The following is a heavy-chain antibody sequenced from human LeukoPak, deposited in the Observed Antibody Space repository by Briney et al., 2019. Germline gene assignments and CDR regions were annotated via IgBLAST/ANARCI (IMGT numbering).Heavy chain of an antibody. Sequence: GGSLRLSCAASGFTFSSYSMNWVRQAPGKGLEWVSSISSSSSYIYYADSVKGRFTISRDNAKNSLYLQMNSLRAEDTAVYYCARGRGVGRRYYYDSSGSSKFDPWGQGTLVTVSS. V-gene: IGHV3-21*01. CDR2: ISSSSSYI. J-gene: IGHJ5*02. CDR3: ARGRGVGRRYYYDSSGSSKFDP. D-gene: IGHD3-22*01. CDR1: GFTFSSYS.